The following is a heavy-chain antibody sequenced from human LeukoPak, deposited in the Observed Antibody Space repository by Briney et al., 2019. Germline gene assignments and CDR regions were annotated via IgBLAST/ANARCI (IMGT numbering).Heavy chain of an antibody. V-gene: IGHV3-21*01. Sequence: GGSLRLSCAASGFTFSSYSMNWVRQAPGKGLEWVSSISSSSSYIDYANSVKGRFTISIDNDKNSLYLQMNSLRAEDTAVYYCARILVAAAGDAFDIWGQGTMVTVSS. CDR1: GFTFSSYS. J-gene: IGHJ3*02. CDR3: ARILVAAAGDAFDI. CDR2: ISSSSSYI. D-gene: IGHD6-13*01.